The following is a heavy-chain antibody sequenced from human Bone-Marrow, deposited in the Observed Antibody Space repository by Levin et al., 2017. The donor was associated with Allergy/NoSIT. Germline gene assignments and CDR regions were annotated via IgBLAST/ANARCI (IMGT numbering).Heavy chain of an antibody. Sequence: SETLSLTCTVSGGSITTYYWSWIRQTPGKGLEWIGYIYYSGSTTYNPSLKSRVTISVDTSRNQFSLKLSSVTAADTAVYFCAEGGGGYWGQGTLVTVSS. J-gene: IGHJ4*02. V-gene: IGHV4-59*01. CDR1: GGSITTYY. D-gene: IGHD3-16*01. CDR2: IYYSGST. CDR3: AEGGGGY.